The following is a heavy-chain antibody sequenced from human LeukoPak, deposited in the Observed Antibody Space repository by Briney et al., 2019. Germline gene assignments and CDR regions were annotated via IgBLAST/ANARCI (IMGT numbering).Heavy chain of an antibody. J-gene: IGHJ4*02. CDR3: ARRAGGYSHPYDY. Sequence: GGSLRLSCAASVFTFSGNYISWVRDAPGKGREWVSLIYSGGTTYYADTVKCPFTISRANSKTTLYLQTNSLRAEDTAVYHCARRAGGYSHPYDYWGQGILVTVS. CDR1: VFTFSGNY. V-gene: IGHV3-53*01. CDR2: IYSGGTT. D-gene: IGHD4-23*01.